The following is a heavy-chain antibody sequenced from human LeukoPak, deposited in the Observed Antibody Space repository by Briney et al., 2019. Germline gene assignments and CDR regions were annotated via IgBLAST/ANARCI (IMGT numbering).Heavy chain of an antibody. CDR1: EFTFSTYT. CDR3: ARDFDYGDYIDF. CDR2: ISSGGLTI. J-gene: IGHJ4*02. D-gene: IGHD4/OR15-4a*01. Sequence: GGSLRLSCVAPEFTFSTYTFNWVRQAPGKGLEWLSYISSGGLTIFYADSVKGRFTISRDNTKNAIYLDMTNLRAEDTAVYYCARDFDYGDYIDFWGQGTLVAVSS. V-gene: IGHV3-48*04.